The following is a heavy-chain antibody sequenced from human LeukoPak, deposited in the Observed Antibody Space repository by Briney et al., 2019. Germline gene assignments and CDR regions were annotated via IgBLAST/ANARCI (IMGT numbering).Heavy chain of an antibody. V-gene: IGHV3-21*01. CDR3: ARVGSTYYYYYMDV. CDR2: ISSSSSYI. CDR1: GFTFSSYS. Sequence: GGSLRLSCAASGFTFSSYSMNWVRQAPGKGLGGVSSISSSSSYIYYADSVKGRFTISRDNAKNSLYLQMNSLRAEDTAVYYCARVGSTYYYYYMDVWGKGTTVTVSS. J-gene: IGHJ6*03. D-gene: IGHD3-10*01.